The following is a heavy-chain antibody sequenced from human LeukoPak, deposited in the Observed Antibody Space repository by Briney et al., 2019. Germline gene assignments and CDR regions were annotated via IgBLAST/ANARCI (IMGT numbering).Heavy chain of an antibody. J-gene: IGHJ3*02. CDR1: GGSMSSYY. CDR3: ARAGRWEGRPHAFDI. CDR2: IYYSGIT. V-gene: IGHV4-59*01. Sequence: SETLSLTCTVSGGSMSSYYWSWIRQPPGKGLEWIGYIYYSGITNYNPSLKSRVIISVDTSKNHFSLKLNSVTAADTAVYYCARAGRWEGRPHAFDIWGQGTMVTVSS. D-gene: IGHD1-26*01.